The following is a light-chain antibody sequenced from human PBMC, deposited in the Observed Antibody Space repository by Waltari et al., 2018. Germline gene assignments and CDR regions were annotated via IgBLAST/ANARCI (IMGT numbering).Light chain of an antibody. V-gene: IGLV1-44*01. CDR2: SNN. CDR1: SSNIGSNT. CDR3: AAWDDSLNEEV. J-gene: IGLJ2*01. Sequence: QSVLTQPPSASGTPGQRVNISCSGSSSNIGSNTVNWYQQPPGTAPKLLINSNNQRPSGVPDRFSGSKSGTSASLAISGLQSEDEADYYCAAWDDSLNEEVFGGGTKLTVL.